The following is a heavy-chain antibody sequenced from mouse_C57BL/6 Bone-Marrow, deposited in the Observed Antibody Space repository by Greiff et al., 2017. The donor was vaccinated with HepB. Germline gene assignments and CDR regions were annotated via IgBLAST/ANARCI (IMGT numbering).Heavy chain of an antibody. V-gene: IGHV1-53*01. CDR1: GYTFTSYW. CDR3: APYGRSLGGWFAY. Sequence: VQLQQPGTELVKPGASVKLSCKASGYTFTSYWMHWVKQRPGQGLEWIGNINPSNGGTNYNEKFKSKATLTVDKSSSTAYMQLSSLTSEDSAVYYCAPYGRSLGGWFAYWGQGTLVTVSA. D-gene: IGHD1-1*01. J-gene: IGHJ3*01. CDR2: INPSNGGT.